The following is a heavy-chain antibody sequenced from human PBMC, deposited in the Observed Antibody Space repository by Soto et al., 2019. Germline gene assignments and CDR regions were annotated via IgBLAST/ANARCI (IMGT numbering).Heavy chain of an antibody. CDR1: GFPFIKSW. CDR3: ARELVVGPAEYFQH. Sequence: VGSLRLSCAASGFPFIKSWMSWVRQVPGKGLEWVANKNEGGSEKYYVNSVKGRFTISRDNAKNSLYLQMNSLRAEDTAVYYCARELVVGPAEYFQHWGQGTRVTVSS. D-gene: IGHD3-22*01. CDR2: KNEGGSEK. J-gene: IGHJ1*01. V-gene: IGHV3-7*01.